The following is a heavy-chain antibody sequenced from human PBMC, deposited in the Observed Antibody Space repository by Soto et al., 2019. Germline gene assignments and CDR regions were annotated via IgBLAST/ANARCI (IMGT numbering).Heavy chain of an antibody. D-gene: IGHD3-22*01. CDR2: INPNSGGT. CDR3: ASSHYYDSSGYSRGMGAFDI. Sequence: QVQLVQSGAEVKKPGASVKVSCKASGYTFTGYYMHWVRQAPGQGLEWMGWINPNSGGTNYAQKFQGWVTMTRDTAISTAYRELSRLRSDDTAVYYCASSHYYDSSGYSRGMGAFDIWGQGTMVTVSS. V-gene: IGHV1-2*04. CDR1: GYTFTGYY. J-gene: IGHJ3*02.